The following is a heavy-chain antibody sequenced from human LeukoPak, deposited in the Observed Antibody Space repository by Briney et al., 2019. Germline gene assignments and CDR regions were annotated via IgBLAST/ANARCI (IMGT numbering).Heavy chain of an antibody. J-gene: IGHJ6*03. CDR3: AREAGQNYYYYYYMDV. CDR2: IYTSGST. D-gene: IGHD6-13*01. V-gene: IGHV4-61*02. CDR1: GGSISSGSYY. Sequence: SETLSLTCTVSGGSISSGSYYWSWIRQPAGKGLEWIGRIYTSGSTNYNPSLKSRVTISVDTSKNQFSLKLSSVTAADTAVYYCAREAGQNYYYYYYMDVWGKGTTVTVSS.